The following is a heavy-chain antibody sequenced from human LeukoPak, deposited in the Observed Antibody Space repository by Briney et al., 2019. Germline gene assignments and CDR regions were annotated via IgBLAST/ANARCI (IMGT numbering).Heavy chain of an antibody. Sequence: GASVKVSCKASGYTFTGYYMHWVRQAPGQGLEWMGWINPNSGGTNYAQKFQGRVTMTRDTSISTAYMELSRPRSDDTAVYYCARVRDYDYVWGSYRQAPYDYWGQGTLVTVSS. J-gene: IGHJ4*02. CDR3: ARVRDYDYVWGSYRQAPYDY. V-gene: IGHV1-2*02. CDR1: GYTFTGYY. CDR2: INPNSGGT. D-gene: IGHD3-16*02.